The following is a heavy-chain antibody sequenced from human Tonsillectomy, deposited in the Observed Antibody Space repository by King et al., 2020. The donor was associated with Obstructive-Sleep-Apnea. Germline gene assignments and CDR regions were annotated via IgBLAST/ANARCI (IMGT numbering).Heavy chain of an antibody. V-gene: IGHV1-46*01. D-gene: IGHD1-7*01. CDR2: INPSGGST. Sequence: QLVQSGAEVKEPGASVKVSCKASGYTFTSYYMHWVRQAPGQGLEWMGIINPSGGSTNYAQQFQGRVTMTRDTSTSTVYMELTSLRSDDTAVYYCARGRQVAAGTNTNLDYWGQGTLVTVSS. CDR1: GYTFTSYY. CDR3: ARGRQVAAGTNTNLDY. J-gene: IGHJ4*02.